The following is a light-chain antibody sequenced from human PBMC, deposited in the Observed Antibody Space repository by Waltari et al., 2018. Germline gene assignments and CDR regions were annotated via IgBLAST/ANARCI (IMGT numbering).Light chain of an antibody. CDR2: YDS. Sequence: SYVLTQPPSVSVAPGKTARITCGGHNIGSKSVHWYQQKPGQAPVLVIYYDSDRPSGIPERFSGSNSGNTATLTISRVEAGDEADYYCQVWDSSSVQGVFGGGTKLTVL. CDR3: QVWDSSSVQGV. J-gene: IGLJ2*01. V-gene: IGLV3-21*04. CDR1: NIGSKS.